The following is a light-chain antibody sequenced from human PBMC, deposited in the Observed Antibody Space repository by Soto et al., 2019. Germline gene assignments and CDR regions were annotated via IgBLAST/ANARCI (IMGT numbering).Light chain of an antibody. CDR2: TAS. Sequence: EIQMTQSPSSVSTSVGDRVTITCRASQDISKWIAWYQQKPGRAPKLLIHTASTIQREVPSRFSVSGSGTDFTLTISSLQPEDFATYYCQEAYSFPVTFGLGTRLEIK. CDR1: QDISKW. CDR3: QEAYSFPVT. V-gene: IGKV1D-12*01. J-gene: IGKJ5*01.